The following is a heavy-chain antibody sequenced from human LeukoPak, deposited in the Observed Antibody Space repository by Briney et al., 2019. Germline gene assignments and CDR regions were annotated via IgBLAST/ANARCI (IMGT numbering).Heavy chain of an antibody. CDR3: ASDPPYTSSSAW. D-gene: IGHD2-2*01. Sequence: ASVKVSCKASGGTFSSYAISWVRQAPGQGLEWMGGFDPEDGETIYAQKFQGRVTMTEDTSTDTAYMVLSSLRSEDTAIYYCASDPPYTSSSAWWGQGTLVTVSS. CDR1: GGTFSSYA. CDR2: FDPEDGET. J-gene: IGHJ4*02. V-gene: IGHV1-24*01.